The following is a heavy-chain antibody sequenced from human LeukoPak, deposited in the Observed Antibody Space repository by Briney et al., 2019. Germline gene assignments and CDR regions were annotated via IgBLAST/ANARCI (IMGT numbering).Heavy chain of an antibody. CDR2: ISGSGGST. D-gene: IGHD4-17*01. J-gene: IGHJ4*02. CDR1: GFTFSSYA. V-gene: IGHV3-23*01. CDR3: AKGVGMTTVTTADY. Sequence: GGSLRLSCAASGFTFSSYAMSWVRQAPGKGLEWVSAISGSGGSTYYADSVKGRLTICRDNSKNTLYLQMNSLRAEDTAVYYCAKGVGMTTVTTADYWGQGTLVTVSS.